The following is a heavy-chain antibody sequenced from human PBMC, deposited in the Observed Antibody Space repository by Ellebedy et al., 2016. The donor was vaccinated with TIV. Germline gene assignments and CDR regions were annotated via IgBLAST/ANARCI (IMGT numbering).Heavy chain of an antibody. CDR1: GGSISTYY. Sequence: SETLSLTCTVSGGSISTYYWSWIRQPPGKGLEYIGYVHYTGTTNYNPSLKSRVAISVHSFKNQFSLKLSSVTAADTAVYYCARDSKKGWAFEIWGQGTVVTVSS. CDR2: VHYTGTT. J-gene: IGHJ3*02. V-gene: IGHV4-59*01. CDR3: ARDSKKGWAFEI. D-gene: IGHD6-19*01.